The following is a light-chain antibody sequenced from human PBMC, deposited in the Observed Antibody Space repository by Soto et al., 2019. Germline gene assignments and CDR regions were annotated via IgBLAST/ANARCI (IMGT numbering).Light chain of an antibody. CDR1: SSDVGGYNY. CDR2: DVS. J-gene: IGLJ2*01. V-gene: IGLV2-14*01. Sequence: QSALTQPASVSGSPGQSITISCTGTSSDVGGYNYVSRYRQHPGKAPKLRIYDVSNRPSGVSNRFSGSKSGNTASLTISGLQAEDEADYYCSSYTSSSTLVVFGGGTKLTVL. CDR3: SSYTSSSTLVV.